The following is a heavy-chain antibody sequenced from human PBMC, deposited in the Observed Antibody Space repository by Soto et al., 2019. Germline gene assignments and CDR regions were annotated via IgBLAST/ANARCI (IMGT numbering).Heavy chain of an antibody. CDR1: GGTFSSYA. D-gene: IGHD5-18*01. Sequence: QVQLVQSGAEVKKPGSSVKVSCKASGGTFSSYAISWVRQAPGQGHEWMGGIIPIFGTANYAQKFHGRVTITADNSTSTAYMELSSLRYQDTAVYYCARGDTAIYPRDAFDIWGQGTMVTVSS. CDR2: IIPIFGTA. V-gene: IGHV1-69*06. J-gene: IGHJ3*02. CDR3: ARGDTAIYPRDAFDI.